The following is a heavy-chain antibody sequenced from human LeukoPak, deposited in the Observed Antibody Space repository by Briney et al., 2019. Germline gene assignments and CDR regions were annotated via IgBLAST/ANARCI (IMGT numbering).Heavy chain of an antibody. D-gene: IGHD3-22*01. Sequence: GGSLRLSCAASGFTVSSNYMSWVRQAPGKGLEWVSVIYSGGSTYYADSVKGRFTISRHNSENTLYLQMNSLRAEDTAVYYCARVRSGYYYNDYWGQGTLVTVSS. V-gene: IGHV3-53*04. CDR1: GFTVSSNY. CDR2: IYSGGST. CDR3: ARVRSGYYYNDY. J-gene: IGHJ4*02.